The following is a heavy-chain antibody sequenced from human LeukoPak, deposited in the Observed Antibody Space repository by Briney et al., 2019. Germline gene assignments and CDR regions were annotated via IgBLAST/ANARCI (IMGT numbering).Heavy chain of an antibody. J-gene: IGHJ5*02. D-gene: IGHD6-13*01. CDR3: ARDLSIAADEFDP. CDR2: INPSGGST. Sequence: ASVKVSCKASGYTFTSYYMHWVRQAPGQGLEWMGIINPSGGSTSYAQKFQVRVTMTRNTSTSTVYMELSSLRSEDTAVYYCARDLSIAADEFDPWGQGTLVTVSS. V-gene: IGHV1-46*01. CDR1: GYTFTSYY.